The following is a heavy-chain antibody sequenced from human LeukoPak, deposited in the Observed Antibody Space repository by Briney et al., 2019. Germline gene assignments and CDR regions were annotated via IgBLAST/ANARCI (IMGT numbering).Heavy chain of an antibody. D-gene: IGHD5-12*01. CDR3: AKDLRRVATVFDY. V-gene: IGHV3-30*04. CDR1: GFIFSTYA. J-gene: IGHJ4*02. Sequence: GGSLRLSCAASGFIFSTYAMNWVRQAPGKGLEWVAVISYDGRQNYYADSVKGRFTISRDNSKNTQYLQMNSLRAEDTAVYYCAKDLRRVATVFDYWGQGTLVTVSS. CDR2: ISYDGRQN.